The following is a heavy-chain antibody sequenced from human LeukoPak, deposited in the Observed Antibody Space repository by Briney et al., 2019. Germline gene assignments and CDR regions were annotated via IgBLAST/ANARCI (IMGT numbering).Heavy chain of an antibody. CDR3: AGEPDQLRQRYFDCLLQSDDAFEI. J-gene: IGHJ3*02. Sequence: PSQTLSLTCNVSGGSIRNGCYYWNWIRQPPGKGLEWIGYIFYGGGTYYNPSLKSRVTISIDTSKNQFSLKLSSVTAADTAVYYCAGEPDQLRQRYFDCLLQSDDAFEIWGQGTVVTVSS. CDR1: GGSIRNGCYY. CDR2: IFYGGGT. D-gene: IGHD3-9*01. V-gene: IGHV4-30-4*01.